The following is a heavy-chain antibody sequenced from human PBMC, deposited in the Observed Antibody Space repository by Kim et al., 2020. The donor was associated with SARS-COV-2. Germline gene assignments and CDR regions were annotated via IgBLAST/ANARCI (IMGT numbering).Heavy chain of an antibody. V-gene: IGHV4-31*02. CDR3: ARRGAYYAFDI. J-gene: IGHJ3*02. Sequence: PPHKMRVTISVDTSKTQFSLKLCSLTAADTAVYYCARRGAYYAFDIWGQGTMVTVSS. D-gene: IGHD2-21*01.